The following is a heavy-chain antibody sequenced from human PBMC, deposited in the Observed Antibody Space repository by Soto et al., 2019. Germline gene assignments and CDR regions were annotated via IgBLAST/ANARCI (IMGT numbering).Heavy chain of an antibody. J-gene: IGHJ4*02. CDR1: GGTFSSYT. V-gene: IGHV1-69*02. D-gene: IGHD2-15*01. CDR2: IIPILGIA. CDR3: AISGLGYCSGGSCYRYYFDY. Sequence: EASVKVSCKASGGTFSSYTISWVRQAPGQGLEWMGRIIPILGIANYAQKFQGRVTITADKSTSTAYMELSSLRSEDTAVYYCAISGLGYCSGGSCYRYYFDYWGQGTLVPSPQ.